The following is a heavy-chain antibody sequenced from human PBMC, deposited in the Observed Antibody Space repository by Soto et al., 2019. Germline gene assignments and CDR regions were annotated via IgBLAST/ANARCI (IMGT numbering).Heavy chain of an antibody. CDR3: VRSTGWRQAGIYKYGLDV. CDR2: VSANGKYT. J-gene: IGHJ6*02. CDR1: GFSLRDHW. V-gene: IGHV3-11*06. D-gene: IGHD1-1*01. Sequence: QVQLVESGGGLVKPGGSLRLSCTGSGFSLRDHWMAWIRQAPGKGLECVSYVSANGKYTNYADSVKGRFIISRDDAKNSVWLQISSLRVEDTGVYYCVRSTGWRQAGIYKYGLDVWGQGTTVTVSS.